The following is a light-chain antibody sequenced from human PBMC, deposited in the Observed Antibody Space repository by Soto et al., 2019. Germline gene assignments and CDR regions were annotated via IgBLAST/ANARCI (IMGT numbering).Light chain of an antibody. CDR1: SSNIGSNV. Sequence: QSLLTQPPSASGAPGQRVAISCSGSSSNIGSNVVNWYQQLPGTAPKLVIYDSNQRPSGVPDRFSGSKSGTSASLAISGLQSEDEADYYCAAWDDSLNENVFGTGTKVTVL. J-gene: IGLJ1*01. V-gene: IGLV1-44*01. CDR3: AAWDDSLNENV. CDR2: DSN.